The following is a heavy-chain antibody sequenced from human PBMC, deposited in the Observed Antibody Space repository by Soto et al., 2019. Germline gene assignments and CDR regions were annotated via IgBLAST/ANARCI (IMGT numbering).Heavy chain of an antibody. CDR1: GYTFTNYG. CDR2: ISGYNGYT. D-gene: IGHD3-10*01. CDR3: AKDLHHLRITMVRGVRGHAFDI. J-gene: IGHJ3*02. Sequence: ASVKVSCKASGYTFTNYGIRWVRQAPGQGLEWMGWISGYNGYTKYAQKLEGRVTMTTDTSTTTAYMELRSLRSDDTAVYYCAKDLHHLRITMVRGVRGHAFDIWGQGTMVTVSS. V-gene: IGHV1-18*01.